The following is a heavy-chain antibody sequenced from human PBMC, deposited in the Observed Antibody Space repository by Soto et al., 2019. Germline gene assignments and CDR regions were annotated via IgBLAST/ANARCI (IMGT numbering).Heavy chain of an antibody. CDR1: GFTFSSYS. D-gene: IGHD6-13*01. CDR3: ARDAAAAEIFYYYYGMDV. CDR2: ISSSSSTI. V-gene: IGHV3-48*02. Sequence: PGGSLRLSCAASGFTFSSYSMNWVRQAPGKGLEWVSYISSSSSTIYYADSVKGRFTISRDNAKNSLYLQMNSLRDEDTAVYYCARDAAAAEIFYYYYGMDVWGQGTTVTVSS. J-gene: IGHJ6*02.